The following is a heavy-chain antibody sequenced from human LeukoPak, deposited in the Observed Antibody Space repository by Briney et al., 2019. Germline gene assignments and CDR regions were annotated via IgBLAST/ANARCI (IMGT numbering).Heavy chain of an antibody. Sequence: SETLSLTCAVSGGSISSRNWWSWVRQPPGKGLEWIGEIYHSGSTNYNPSLKSRVTISVDKSKNQFSLKLSSVTAADTAVYYCARQKSVGYDSSGYYYANTYYFDYWGQGTLVTVSS. D-gene: IGHD3-22*01. J-gene: IGHJ4*02. CDR1: GGSISSRNW. CDR2: IYHSGST. CDR3: ARQKSVGYDSSGYYYANTYYFDY. V-gene: IGHV4-4*02.